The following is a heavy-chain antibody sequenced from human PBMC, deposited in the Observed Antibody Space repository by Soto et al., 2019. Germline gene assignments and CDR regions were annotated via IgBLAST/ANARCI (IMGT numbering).Heavy chain of an antibody. D-gene: IGHD4-17*01. CDR3: ARQGDYVQSFDY. CDR2: IYYSGST. J-gene: IGHJ4*02. V-gene: IGHV4-59*08. CDR1: GGSISSYY. Sequence: SETLSLTCTVSGGSISSYYWSWIRQPPGNGLECIWYIYYSGSTNYTPSLKSRVTISVDTSKNQFSLKLSSVTAADTAVYYCARQGDYVQSFDYWGQGTLVTVSS.